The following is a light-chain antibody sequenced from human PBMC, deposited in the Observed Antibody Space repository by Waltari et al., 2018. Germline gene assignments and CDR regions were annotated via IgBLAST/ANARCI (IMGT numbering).Light chain of an antibody. V-gene: IGLV2-23*01. J-gene: IGLJ3*02. CDR1: SSSSGASNV. Sequence: QSALTQPASVSGSPGQSITISCTGASSSSGASNVVAWYQQHPCKAPKLMIYEGDKRPSGVSNRFSGSKSGNMASLTISGLQAEDEADYYCCSYATSSPWVFGGGTKVTVL. CDR3: CSYATSSPWV. CDR2: EGD.